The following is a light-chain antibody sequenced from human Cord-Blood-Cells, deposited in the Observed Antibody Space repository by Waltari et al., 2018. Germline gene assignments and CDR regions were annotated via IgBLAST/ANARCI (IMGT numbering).Light chain of an antibody. CDR1: QSISSW. J-gene: IGKJ1*01. Sequence: DIQMTQSPSTLSASVGDRVTITCRASQSISSWLAWYQQQPGKDPKLLIYDAASLESGFPSRFSGSGSGTECTLTISSLQPDDFATYYCQQYNSYPWTFGQGTKVEIK. CDR3: QQYNSYPWT. V-gene: IGKV1-5*01. CDR2: DAA.